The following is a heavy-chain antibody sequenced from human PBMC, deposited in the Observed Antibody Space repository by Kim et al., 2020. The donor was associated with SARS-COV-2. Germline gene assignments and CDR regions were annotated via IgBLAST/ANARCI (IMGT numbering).Heavy chain of an antibody. CDR1: GFTFSSYG. CDR2: ISYDGSNK. V-gene: IGHV3-30*18. Sequence: GGSLRLSCAASGFTFSSYGMHWVRQAPGKGLEWVAVISYDGSNKYYADSVKGRFTISRDNSKNTLYLQMNSLRAEDTAVYYCAKDGEYSYGYVTVPDSWGEGTLVTVSS. D-gene: IGHD5-18*01. J-gene: IGHJ4*02. CDR3: AKDGEYSYGYVTVPDS.